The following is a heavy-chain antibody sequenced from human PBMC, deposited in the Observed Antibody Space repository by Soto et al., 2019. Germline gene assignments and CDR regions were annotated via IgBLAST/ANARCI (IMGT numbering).Heavy chain of an antibody. CDR3: ASGYCTNGVCPRWFDP. Sequence: SETLSLTCTVSGGSISSGGYYWSWIRQHPGKGLEWIGYIYYSGSTYYNPSLKSRVTISVDTSKNQFSLKLSSVTAADTAVYYCASGYCTNGVCPRWFDPWGQGTLVTVSS. V-gene: IGHV4-31*03. J-gene: IGHJ5*02. CDR1: GGSISSGGYY. CDR2: IYYSGST. D-gene: IGHD2-8*01.